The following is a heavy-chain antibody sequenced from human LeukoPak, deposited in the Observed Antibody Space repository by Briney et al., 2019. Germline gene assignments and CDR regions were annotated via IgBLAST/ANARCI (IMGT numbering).Heavy chain of an antibody. CDR1: GGSISSGSYY. Sequence: PSETLSLTCTVSGGSISSGSYYWSWIRQPAGKGLEWIGRIYTSGSTNYNPSLKSRVTISVDTSKNQFSLRLSSVTAADTAVSCCARDDFGSYWGQGILVTVSS. CDR2: IYTSGST. V-gene: IGHV4-61*02. CDR3: ARDDFGSY. D-gene: IGHD3-10*01. J-gene: IGHJ4*02.